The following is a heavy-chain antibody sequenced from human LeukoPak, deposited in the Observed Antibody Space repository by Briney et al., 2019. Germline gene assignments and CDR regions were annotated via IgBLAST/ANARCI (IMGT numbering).Heavy chain of an antibody. Sequence: PGGSLRLSCATSGFSFTDYPMNWVRQAPGQGLEWVSYISSSSSYTNYADSVKGRFTISRDNAKNSLYLQMNSLRAEDTAVYYCARASGWYSYWGQGTLVTVSS. D-gene: IGHD6-19*01. CDR3: ARASGWYSY. V-gene: IGHV3-11*05. CDR2: ISSSSSYT. J-gene: IGHJ4*02. CDR1: GFSFTDYP.